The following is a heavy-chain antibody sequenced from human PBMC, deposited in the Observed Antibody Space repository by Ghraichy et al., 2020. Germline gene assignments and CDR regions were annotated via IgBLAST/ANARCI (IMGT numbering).Heavy chain of an antibody. CDR3: ASTGTKGVFDY. CDR2: IKSRNDGGTV. V-gene: IGHV3-15*01. Sequence: LSLTCAASGFSFKYAWMSWVRQAPGKGLEWVGRIKSRNDGGTVDHAAPVGGRLVVSRDDSKNTLYLQMNSLKSEDTAFYYCASTGTKGVFDYWGQGTLVSVSS. J-gene: IGHJ4*02. CDR1: GFSFKYAW. D-gene: IGHD1-7*01.